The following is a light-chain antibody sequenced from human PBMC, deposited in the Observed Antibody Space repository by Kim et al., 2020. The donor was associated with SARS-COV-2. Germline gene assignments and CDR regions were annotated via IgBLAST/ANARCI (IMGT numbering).Light chain of an antibody. V-gene: IGKV1-5*03. Sequence: DIQMTQSPSTLSASVGDRVTITCRASQSISSWLAWYQQKPGKAPKLLIYKASSLESGVPSRFSGSGSGTEFTLTISSLQPDDFATYYCQGAGTFGQGTKVDIK. J-gene: IGKJ1*01. CDR2: KAS. CDR1: QSISSW. CDR3: QGAGT.